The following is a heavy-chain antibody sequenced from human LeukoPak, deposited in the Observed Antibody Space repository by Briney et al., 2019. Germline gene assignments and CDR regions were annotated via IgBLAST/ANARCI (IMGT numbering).Heavy chain of an antibody. D-gene: IGHD1-1*01. J-gene: IGHJ4*02. CDR1: GFTFSSYA. CDR2: ISGSGGST. Sequence: GGSLRLFCAASGFTFSSYALSWVRQAPGKALEGVSGISGSGGSTYYADSVKGRFTISRDNSKNTLYLQMSSLRAEDTAVYYCARGRGGPTGLNYFDYWGQGTLVTVSS. CDR3: ARGRGGPTGLNYFDY. V-gene: IGHV3-23*01.